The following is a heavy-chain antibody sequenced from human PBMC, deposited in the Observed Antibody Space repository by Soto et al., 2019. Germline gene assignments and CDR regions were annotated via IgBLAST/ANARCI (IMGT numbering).Heavy chain of an antibody. Sequence: GGSLRLSCAASGFTFSSYAMSWVRQAPGKGLEWVSVISGSVDRTYYADSVKGRFTISRDNSKNTLYLQMNSLRSDDTAVYYCARSLRGSSWGDVWGKGTTVTVSS. CDR2: ISGSVDRT. D-gene: IGHD6-13*01. CDR3: ARSLRGSSWGDV. V-gene: IGHV3-23*01. CDR1: GFTFSSYA. J-gene: IGHJ6*04.